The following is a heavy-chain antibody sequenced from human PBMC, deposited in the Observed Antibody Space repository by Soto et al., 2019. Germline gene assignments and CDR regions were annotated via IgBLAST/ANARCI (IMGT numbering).Heavy chain of an antibody. CDR1: GFSLSTSGVG. CDR2: IYWDDDK. CDR3: AHSPSYRLGDTFDI. V-gene: IGHV2-5*02. D-gene: IGHD1-26*01. J-gene: IGHJ3*02. Sequence: QITLKESGPTLVKPTQTLTLTCTFSGFSLSTSGVGVAWIRQPPGKALEFLVLIYWDDDKRFNPSLKNRLTITKDTSKNQVVLTMTNMDPVDTATFFCAHSPSYRLGDTFDIWGQGTLVTVSS.